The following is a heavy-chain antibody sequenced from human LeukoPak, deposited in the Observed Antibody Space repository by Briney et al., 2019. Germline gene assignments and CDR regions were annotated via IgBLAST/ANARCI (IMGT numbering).Heavy chain of an antibody. CDR1: GYTFTGYY. V-gene: IGHV1-2*02. D-gene: IGHD2-21*02. Sequence: GASVKVSCKASGYTFTGYYMHWVRQAPGQGLEWMGWINPNSGGTNYAQKFQGRVTMTRDTSISTAYMELSRLRSDNTAVYYCARDSCGGDCYNWFDPWGQGTLVTVSS. J-gene: IGHJ5*02. CDR2: INPNSGGT. CDR3: ARDSCGGDCYNWFDP.